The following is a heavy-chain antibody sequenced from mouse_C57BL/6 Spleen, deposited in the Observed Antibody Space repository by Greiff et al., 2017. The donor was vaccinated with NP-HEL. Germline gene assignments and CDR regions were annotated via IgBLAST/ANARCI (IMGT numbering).Heavy chain of an antibody. J-gene: IGHJ1*03. Sequence: EVQLVESGPGLVKPSQSLSLTCSVTGYSITSGYYWNWIRQFPGNKLEWMGYISYDGSNNYNPSLKNRISITRDTSKNQFFLKLNSVTTEDTATYYCASGYDWYFDVWGTGTTVTVSS. CDR3: ASGYDWYFDV. CDR2: ISYDGSN. CDR1: GYSITSGYY. D-gene: IGHD2-10*02. V-gene: IGHV3-6*01.